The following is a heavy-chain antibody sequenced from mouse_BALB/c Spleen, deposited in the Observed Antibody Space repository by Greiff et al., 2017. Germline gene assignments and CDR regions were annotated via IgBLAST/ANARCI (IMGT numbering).Heavy chain of an antibody. CDR1: GFTFSSFG. J-gene: IGHJ2*01. CDR3: ARADYYGSRGSSDY. D-gene: IGHD1-1*01. CDR2: ISSGSSTI. Sequence: EVKLVESGGGLVQPGGSRKLSCAASGFTFSSFGMHWVRQAPEKGLEWVAYISSGSSTIYYADTVKGRFTISRDNPKNTLFLQMTSLRSEDTAMYYCARADYYGSRGSSDYWGQGTTLTVSS. V-gene: IGHV5-17*02.